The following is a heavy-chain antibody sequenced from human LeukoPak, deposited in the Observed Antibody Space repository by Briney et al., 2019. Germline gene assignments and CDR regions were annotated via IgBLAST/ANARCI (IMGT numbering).Heavy chain of an antibody. D-gene: IGHD2-2*01. CDR1: GFTFRNYV. V-gene: IGHV3-21*01. CDR3: ARDRGYCSSTSCYGYYYYGMDV. J-gene: IGHJ6*02. Sequence: GGSLRLSCAASGFTFRNYVIHWVRQAPGEGLEWVSSISSSSSYIYYADSVKGRFTISRDNAKNSLYLQMNSLRAEDTAVYYCARDRGYCSSTSCYGYYYYGMDVWGQGTTVTVSS. CDR2: ISSSSSYI.